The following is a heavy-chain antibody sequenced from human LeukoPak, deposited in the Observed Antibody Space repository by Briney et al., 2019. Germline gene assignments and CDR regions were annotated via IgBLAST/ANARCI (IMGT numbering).Heavy chain of an antibody. V-gene: IGHV4-59*01. Sequence: SETLSLTCTVSGGSISSYYWSWIRQPPGKGLEWIGYIYYSGSTNYNPSLKSRVTISVDTSKNQFSLQLSSVTAADTAVYYCARAIWDYHIYFDYWGQGTLVTVSS. CDR1: GGSISSYY. J-gene: IGHJ4*02. CDR2: IYYSGST. D-gene: IGHD4/OR15-4a*01. CDR3: ARAIWDYHIYFDY.